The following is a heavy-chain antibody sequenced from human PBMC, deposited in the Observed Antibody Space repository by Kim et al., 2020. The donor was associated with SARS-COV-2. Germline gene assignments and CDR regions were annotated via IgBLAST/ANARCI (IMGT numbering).Heavy chain of an antibody. V-gene: IGHV3-13*01. J-gene: IGHJ6*02. CDR3: ARVSPDYYYGMDV. Sequence: YPGSGKGRYTISRENANNALYLQMNSLRAGDTAVYYGARVSPDYYYGMDVWGQGTTVTVSS.